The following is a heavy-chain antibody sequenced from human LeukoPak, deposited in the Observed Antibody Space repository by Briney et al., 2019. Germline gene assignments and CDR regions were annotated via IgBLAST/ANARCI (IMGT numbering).Heavy chain of an antibody. V-gene: IGHV3-23*01. CDR1: GLTFRNYA. CDR2: ISGSGGIT. J-gene: IGHJ4*02. CDR3: AKTPNSGYDSDFDF. D-gene: IGHD5-12*01. Sequence: TGGSLRLSCAASGLTFRNYAMSWVRQAPGKGLEWVSTISGSGGITSHADSVKGRFTISRDNSKNTLFLQMDSLRAEDTAVYYCAKTPNSGYDSDFDFWGQGILVTVSS.